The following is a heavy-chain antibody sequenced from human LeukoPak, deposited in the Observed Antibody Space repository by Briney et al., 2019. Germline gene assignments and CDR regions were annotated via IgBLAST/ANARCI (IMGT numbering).Heavy chain of an antibody. J-gene: IGHJ4*02. Sequence: ASVKVSCKASGYTLTSYYMHWVRQAPGQGLEWMGIINPSGGRTSYAQKFQGRVTMTRDMSTSTVYMELSSLRSEDTAVYYCARWDIAAADADYWGQGTLVTVSS. D-gene: IGHD6-13*01. CDR3: ARWDIAAADADY. CDR2: INPSGGRT. V-gene: IGHV1-46*01. CDR1: GYTLTSYY.